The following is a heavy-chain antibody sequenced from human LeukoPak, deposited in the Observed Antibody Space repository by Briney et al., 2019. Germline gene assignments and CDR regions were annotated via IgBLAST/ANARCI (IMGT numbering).Heavy chain of an antibody. CDR3: AKAYDSSGYYRRGAFDI. CDR1: GSTFSSYA. D-gene: IGHD3-22*01. J-gene: IGHJ3*02. Sequence: GGSLRLSCAASGSTFSSYAMSWVRQAPGQGLEWVSAISGSGGSTYYADSVKGRFTISRDNSKNTLYLQMNSLRAEDTAVYYCAKAYDSSGYYRRGAFDIWGQGTMVTVSS. V-gene: IGHV3-23*01. CDR2: ISGSGGST.